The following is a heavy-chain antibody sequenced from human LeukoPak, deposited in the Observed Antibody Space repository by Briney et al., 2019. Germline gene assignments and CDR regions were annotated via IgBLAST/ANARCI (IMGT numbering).Heavy chain of an antibody. CDR2: IYHSGST. Sequence: SETLSLTSTVFGYSISSGYYWGWIRQPPGKGLEWIGSIYHSGSTYYNPSLKSRVTISVDTSKNQFSLKLSSVTAADTAVYYCARTNAPYYYYYYMDVWGKGTTVTVSS. J-gene: IGHJ6*03. CDR1: GYSISSGYY. CDR3: ARTNAPYYYYYYMDV. V-gene: IGHV4-38-2*02.